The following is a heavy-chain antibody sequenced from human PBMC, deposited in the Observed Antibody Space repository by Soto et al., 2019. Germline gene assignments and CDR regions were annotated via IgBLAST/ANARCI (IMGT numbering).Heavy chain of an antibody. V-gene: IGHV3-33*01. J-gene: IGHJ4*02. CDR1: GFTFSSYG. D-gene: IGHD3-3*01. CDR3: ARDRITIFGAARGYFDY. Sequence: PGGSLRLSCAASGFTFSSYGMHWVRQAPGKGLEWVAVIWYDGSNKYYADSVKGRFTISRDNSKNTLYLQMNSLRAEDTAVYYCARDRITIFGAARGYFDYWGQGTLVTV. CDR2: IWYDGSNK.